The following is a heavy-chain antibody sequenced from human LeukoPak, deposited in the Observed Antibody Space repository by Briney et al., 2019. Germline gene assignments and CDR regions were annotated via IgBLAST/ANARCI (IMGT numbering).Heavy chain of an antibody. D-gene: IGHD6-13*01. V-gene: IGHV4-61*02. CDR1: GGSISSGSYY. CDR3: ARAYPDSSSWRHYYYYYMDV. J-gene: IGHJ6*03. CDR2: IYTSGST. Sequence: PSETLSLTCTVSGGSISSGSYYWSWIRQPAGKGLEWIGRIYTSGSTNYNPSLKSRVTISVNTSKNQFSLKLSSVTAADTAVYYCARAYPDSSSWRHYYYYYMDVWGKGTTVTISS.